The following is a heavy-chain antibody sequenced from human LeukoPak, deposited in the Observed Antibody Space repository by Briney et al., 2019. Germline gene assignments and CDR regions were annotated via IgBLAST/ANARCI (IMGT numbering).Heavy chain of an antibody. J-gene: IGHJ3*02. Sequence: GGSLRLSCAASGFTFSSYGMHWVRQAPGKGLEWVSAISGSGGSTYYADSVKGRFTISRDNSKNTLYLQMNSLRAEDTAVYYCATIMDIVVVPAAIMLAFDIWGQGTMVTASS. CDR2: ISGSGGST. CDR3: ATIMDIVVVPAAIMLAFDI. V-gene: IGHV3-23*01. CDR1: GFTFSSYG. D-gene: IGHD2-2*02.